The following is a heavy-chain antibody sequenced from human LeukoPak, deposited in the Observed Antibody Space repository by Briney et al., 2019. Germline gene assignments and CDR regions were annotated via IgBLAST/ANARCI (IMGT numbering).Heavy chain of an antibody. J-gene: IGHJ5*02. CDR2: INWNGGRT. Sequence: PGGSLRLSCAASGFTFDDFGMSWVRQAPGKGLEWVTGINWNGGRTGYADSVKGRFIISRGNAKNSLYLQMNSLRAEDTALYYCARETTVTTFWFDPWGQGTLVTVSS. CDR1: GFTFDDFG. D-gene: IGHD4-17*01. CDR3: ARETTVTTFWFDP. V-gene: IGHV3-20*04.